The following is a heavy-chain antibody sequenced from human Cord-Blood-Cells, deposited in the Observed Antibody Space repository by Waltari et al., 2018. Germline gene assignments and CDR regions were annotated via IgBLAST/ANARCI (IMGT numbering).Heavy chain of an antibody. J-gene: IGHJ4*02. CDR2: IYYSGST. V-gene: IGHV4-30-4*01. CDR3: ARVGLGIAQAIDY. Sequence: QVQLQESGPGLVKPSQTLSLTCTVPGGSISSGDYYWSGLRQPPGKGLEWIGYIYYSGSTYYNPSLKSRVTISVDTSKNQFSLKLSSVTAADTAVYYCARVGLGIAQAIDYWGQGTLVTVSS. D-gene: IGHD7-27*01. CDR1: GGSISSGDYY.